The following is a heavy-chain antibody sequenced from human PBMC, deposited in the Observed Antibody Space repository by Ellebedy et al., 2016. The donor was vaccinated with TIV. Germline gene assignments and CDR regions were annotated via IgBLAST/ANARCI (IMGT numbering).Heavy chain of an antibody. CDR2: IAESGSNT. CDR1: GLTFSSHA. Sequence: PGGSLSLSCAASGLTFSSHAISWVRQAPGKGLEWVSTIAESGSNTYYADPVKGRFTISRDNSKDTLFLQMNSLRAEDTAIYFCARDPVGVGPAFDVWGQGTMVTVSS. D-gene: IGHD4-23*01. CDR3: ARDPVGVGPAFDV. J-gene: IGHJ3*01. V-gene: IGHV3-23*01.